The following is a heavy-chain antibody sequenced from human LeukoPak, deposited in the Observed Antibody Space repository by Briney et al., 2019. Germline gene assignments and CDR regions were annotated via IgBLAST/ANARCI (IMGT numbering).Heavy chain of an antibody. CDR1: GYTFTSYG. V-gene: IGHV1-18*01. Sequence: ASVKASCKASGYTFTSYGISWVRQAPGQGLEWMGWISAYNGNTNYAQKLQGRVTMTTDTSTSTAYMELRSLRSDDTAVYYCARIRYDSSGYYYFFRYYFDYWGQGTLVTVSS. CDR3: ARIRYDSSGYYYFFRYYFDY. J-gene: IGHJ4*02. D-gene: IGHD3-22*01. CDR2: ISAYNGNT.